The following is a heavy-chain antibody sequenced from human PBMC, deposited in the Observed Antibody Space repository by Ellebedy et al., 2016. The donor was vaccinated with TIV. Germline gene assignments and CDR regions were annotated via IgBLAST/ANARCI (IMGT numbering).Heavy chain of an antibody. CDR2: IDYSGRT. Sequence: ESLKISXSVSGVSVSSASYSWGWIRQPPGSGLEWIGNIDYSGRTKYTASLESRVSISIDTSENQFFLQLKSVSAADTAMYYCARVSVVIVRRPFDPWGQGILVT. V-gene: IGHV4-61*01. CDR3: ARVSVVIVRRPFDP. CDR1: GVSVSSASYS. J-gene: IGHJ5*02. D-gene: IGHD2/OR15-2a*01.